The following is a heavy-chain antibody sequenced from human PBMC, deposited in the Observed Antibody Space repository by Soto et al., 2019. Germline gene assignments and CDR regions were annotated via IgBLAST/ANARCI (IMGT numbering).Heavy chain of an antibody. V-gene: IGHV4-59*01. J-gene: IGHJ5*02. CDR1: GGSISSYY. CDR2: IYYSGST. CDR3: ARDVGYCISTSCYSWFDP. Sequence: SETLSLTCTVSGGSISSYYWSWIRQPPGEGLEWIGYIYYSGSTNYNPSLKSRVTISVDTSKNQFSLKLSSVTAADTAVYYCARDVGYCISTSCYSWFDPWGQGTLLTVS. D-gene: IGHD2-2*02.